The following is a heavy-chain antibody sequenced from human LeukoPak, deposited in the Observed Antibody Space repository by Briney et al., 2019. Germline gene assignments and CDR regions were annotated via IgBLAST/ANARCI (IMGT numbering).Heavy chain of an antibody. CDR2: IYSTGST. V-gene: IGHV4-61*02. CDR3: ASYLIRARDSGSWYFQPEARIFDY. Sequence: SETLSLTCTVSGGSIDSVVYYWTWIRQSAGKGLELIGRIYSTGSTNYTPSLKGRVTISQDMAKNQFSLRLDSVSAADTAVYYCASYLIRARDSGSWYFQPEARIFDYWGQGTLVTVSS. D-gene: IGHD6-13*01. J-gene: IGHJ4*02. CDR1: GGSIDSVVYY.